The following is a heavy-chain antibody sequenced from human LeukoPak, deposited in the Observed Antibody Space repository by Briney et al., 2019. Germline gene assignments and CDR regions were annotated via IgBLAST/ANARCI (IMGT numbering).Heavy chain of an antibody. V-gene: IGHV4-59*08. J-gene: IGHJ1*01. D-gene: IGHD3-22*01. Sequence: SETLSLSCTVSGDSISYYYWSWIRQPPGKGLEWIGYIYYSGSTYYNPSLKSRVTISVDTSKNQFSLKLSSVTAADTAVYFCASPRGDDSGGYYTWYFHHWGQGILVTVSS. CDR1: GDSISYYY. CDR2: IYYSGST. CDR3: ASPRGDDSGGYYTWYFHH.